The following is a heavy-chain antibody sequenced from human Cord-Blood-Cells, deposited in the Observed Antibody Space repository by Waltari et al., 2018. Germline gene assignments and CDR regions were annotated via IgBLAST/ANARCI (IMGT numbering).Heavy chain of an antibody. CDR2: IYTSGST. J-gene: IGHJ5*02. V-gene: IGHV4-4*07. D-gene: IGHD3-3*01. CDR3: AREQSESYYDFWSGYYNNWFDP. Sequence: QVQLQESGPGLVKPSETLSLTCTVSGGSISSYYWSWIRPPAGKGLEWIGRIYTSGSTNYNPSLKSRVTMSVDTSKNQFSLKLSSVTAADTAVYYCAREQSESYYDFWSGYYNNWFDPWGQGTLVTVSS. CDR1: GGSISSYY.